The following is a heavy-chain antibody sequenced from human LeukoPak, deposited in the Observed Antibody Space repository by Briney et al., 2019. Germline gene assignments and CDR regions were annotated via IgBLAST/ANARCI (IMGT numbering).Heavy chain of an antibody. D-gene: IGHD2-2*01. CDR1: GLSIRGNF. CDR3: ARDYPPGASDRWFDP. CDR2: IYSGESGGHT. J-gene: IGHJ5*02. Sequence: GGSLRLSCAVSGLSIRGNFMSWVRQPPGKRLEWVSVIYSGESGGHTYYADSVKGRFTVSRDDSRNTLYLQMNSLTADDTAVYYCARDYPPGASDRWFDPWGQGTLVTVSS. V-gene: IGHV3-66*02.